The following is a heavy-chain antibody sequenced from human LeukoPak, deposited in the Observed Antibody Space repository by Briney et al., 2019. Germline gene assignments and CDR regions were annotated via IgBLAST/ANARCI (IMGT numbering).Heavy chain of an antibody. J-gene: IGHJ4*02. CDR2: MNPNSGNT. D-gene: IGHD4-17*01. CDR3: ASALQDDYGDYFG. V-gene: IGHV1-8*01. CDR1: GYTFTSYD. Sequence: APVKVSCKASGYTFTSYDINWVRQATGQGLEWMGWMNPNSGNTGYAQKFQGRVTMTRNTSISTAYMELSSLRSEDTAVYYCASALQDDYGDYFGWGQGTLVTVSS.